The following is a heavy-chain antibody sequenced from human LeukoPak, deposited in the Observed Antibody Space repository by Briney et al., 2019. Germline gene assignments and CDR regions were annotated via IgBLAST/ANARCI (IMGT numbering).Heavy chain of an antibody. D-gene: IGHD3-10*01. V-gene: IGHV4-4*07. CDR2: IYTSGST. CDR1: GGSISSYY. Sequence: SETLSLTCTVSGGSISSYYWSWIRQPAGKGLEWIGRIYTSGSTNYNPSLKSRVTMSVDTSKNQFSLKLSSVTAADTAVYYCARAAPGSGSYYDLYYYYYMDVWGRGTTVTISS. CDR3: ARAAPGSGSYYDLYYYYYMDV. J-gene: IGHJ6*03.